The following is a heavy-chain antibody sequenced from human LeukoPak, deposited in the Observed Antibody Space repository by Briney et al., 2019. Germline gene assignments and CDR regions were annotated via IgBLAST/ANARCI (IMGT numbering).Heavy chain of an antibody. D-gene: IGHD5-18*01. CDR2: IYYSGST. CDR3: ARVEYSYGPDAFDI. V-gene: IGHV4-59*01. CDR1: GGSISSYY. J-gene: IGHJ3*02. Sequence: PSETLSLTCTVSGGSISSYYWSWIRQPPGKGLEWIGYIYYSGSTNYSPSLKSRVTISVDTSKNQFSLKLSSVIAADTAVYYCARVEYSYGPDAFDIWGQGTMVTVSS.